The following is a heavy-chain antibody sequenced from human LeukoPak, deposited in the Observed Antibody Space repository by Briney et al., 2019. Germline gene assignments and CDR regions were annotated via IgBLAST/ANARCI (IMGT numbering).Heavy chain of an antibody. CDR1: GYTFTSYG. CDR3: ARAPLWFGEFKQFDY. Sequence: GASVKVSCKASGYTFTSYGISWVRPAPGQGLEWMGWISAYNGNTNYAQKLQGRVTMTTDTSTSTAYMELRGLRSDDTAVYYCARAPLWFGEFKQFDYWGQGTLVTVSS. CDR2: ISAYNGNT. V-gene: IGHV1-18*01. J-gene: IGHJ4*02. D-gene: IGHD3-10*01.